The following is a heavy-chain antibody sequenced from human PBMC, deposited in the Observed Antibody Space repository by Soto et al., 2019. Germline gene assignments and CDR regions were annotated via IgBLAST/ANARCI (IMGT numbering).Heavy chain of an antibody. CDR3: ARVRPMYAEYDY. V-gene: IGHV1-8*02. CDR1: GFTLTSSA. J-gene: IGHJ4*02. Sequence: GASVKVSCKASGFTLTSSAMQWVRQATGQGLEWIGWIDVNSGNTNYAQKFQGRVTMTRNTSISTAYMELSSLRSEDTAVYYCARVRPMYAEYDYWGQGTLVTVSS. CDR2: IDVNSGNT. D-gene: IGHD2-8*01.